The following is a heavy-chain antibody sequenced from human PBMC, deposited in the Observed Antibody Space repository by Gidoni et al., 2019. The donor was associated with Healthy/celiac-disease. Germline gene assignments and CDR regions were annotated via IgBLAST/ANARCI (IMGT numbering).Heavy chain of an antibody. J-gene: IGHJ4*02. V-gene: IGHV4-39*01. CDR2: IYYSGST. CDR1: GGSISSSSYY. CDR3: ARHNGSGSYYFHSVTSFDY. D-gene: IGHD3-10*01. Sequence: QLQLQESGPGLVKPSETLSLTCTVSGGSISSSSYYWGWIRQPPGKGLEWIGSIYYSGSTYYNPSLKSRVTISVDTSKNQFSLKLSSVTAADTAVYYRARHNGSGSYYFHSVTSFDYWGQGTLVTVSS.